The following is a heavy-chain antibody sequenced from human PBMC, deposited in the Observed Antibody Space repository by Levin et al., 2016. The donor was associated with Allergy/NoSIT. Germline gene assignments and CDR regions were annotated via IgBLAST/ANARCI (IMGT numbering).Heavy chain of an antibody. Sequence: WVRQAPGQGLEWMGWINTNTGNPTYAQGFTGRFVFSLDTSVSTAYLQISSLKAEDTAVYYCARGRWLHQDAFDIWGQGTMVTVSS. CDR2: INTNTGNP. CDR3: ARGRWLHQDAFDI. J-gene: IGHJ3*02. V-gene: IGHV7-4-1*02. D-gene: IGHD5-24*01.